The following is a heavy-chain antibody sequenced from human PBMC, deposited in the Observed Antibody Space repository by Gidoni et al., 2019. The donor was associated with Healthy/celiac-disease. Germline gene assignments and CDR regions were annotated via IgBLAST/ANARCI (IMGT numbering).Heavy chain of an antibody. D-gene: IGHD6-19*01. CDR2: ISWNSGSI. Sequence: EVQLVESGGGLVQPGRSLRLSCAASGFTFDDYAMHWVRQAPGKGLEWVSGISWNSGSIGYADSVKVRFTISRDNAKNSLYLQMNSLRAEDTALYYCAKEGYSSGWYYSTWSYFDYWGQGTLVTVSS. V-gene: IGHV3-9*01. CDR3: AKEGYSSGWYYSTWSYFDY. CDR1: GFTFDDYA. J-gene: IGHJ4*02.